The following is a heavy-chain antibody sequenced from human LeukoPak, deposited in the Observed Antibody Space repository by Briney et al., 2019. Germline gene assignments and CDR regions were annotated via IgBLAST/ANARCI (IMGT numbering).Heavy chain of an antibody. Sequence: GGSLRLSCAASGFTFSSYWMHWVRQAPGEGLVWVSRINSDGSSITYADSVKGRFTISRDNARNTLYLQMNSLRAEDTAVYYCAGDNYYDSSGYYFGRGSRRYYFDYWGQGTLVTVSS. D-gene: IGHD3-22*01. CDR2: INSDGSSI. CDR3: AGDNYYDSSGYYFGRGSRRYYFDY. CDR1: GFTFSSYW. J-gene: IGHJ4*02. V-gene: IGHV3-74*01.